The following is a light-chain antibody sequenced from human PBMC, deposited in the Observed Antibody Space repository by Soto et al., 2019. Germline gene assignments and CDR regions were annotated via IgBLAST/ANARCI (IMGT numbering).Light chain of an antibody. J-gene: IGKJ5*01. CDR2: GAS. CDR1: QSVSSSY. Sequence: EIVLTQSPGTLSLSPGERATLSCRAIQSVSSSYLAWYQQKPGQAPRLLMSGASSRSTGIPDRFSGNGSGTDFTLTISRLEPEDFAVYYCQQYGNSPQITFGQGTRLEIK. CDR3: QQYGNSPQIT. V-gene: IGKV3-20*01.